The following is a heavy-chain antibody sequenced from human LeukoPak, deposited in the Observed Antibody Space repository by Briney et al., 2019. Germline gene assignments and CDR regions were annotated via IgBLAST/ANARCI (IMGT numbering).Heavy chain of an antibody. CDR2: ISGSGGRT. CDR3: AKDRLLAVAGRGWFDP. V-gene: IGHV3-23*01. J-gene: IGHJ5*02. D-gene: IGHD6-19*01. CDR1: GFTFSSYA. Sequence: GGSLRLSCAASGFTFSSYAMSWVRQAPGKGLEWVSAISGSGGRTYYADSVKGRFTISRDSSKNTLYLQMNSLRAEDTAIYYCAKDRLLAVAGRGWFDPWGQGTLVTVSS.